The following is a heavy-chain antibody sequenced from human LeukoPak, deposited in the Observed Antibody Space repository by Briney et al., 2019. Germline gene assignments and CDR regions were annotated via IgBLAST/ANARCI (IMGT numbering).Heavy chain of an antibody. CDR3: AKDLFDSSSWYTSPPDY. Sequence: GGSLRLSCAASGFTFSSYAMSWVRQAPGKGLEWVSAISGSGGSTYYADSVRGRFTISRDNSKNTLYLQMNSLRAEDTAVYYCAKDLFDSSSWYTSPPDYWGQGTLVTVSS. CDR2: ISGSGGST. D-gene: IGHD6-13*01. CDR1: GFTFSSYA. V-gene: IGHV3-23*01. J-gene: IGHJ4*02.